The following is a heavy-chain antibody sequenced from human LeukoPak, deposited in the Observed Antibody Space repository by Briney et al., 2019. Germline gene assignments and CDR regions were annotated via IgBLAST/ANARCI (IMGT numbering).Heavy chain of an antibody. V-gene: IGHV3-7*01. J-gene: IGHJ4*02. CDR1: GFTFSRYW. D-gene: IGHD5-24*01. Sequence: GGSLRLSCTASGFTFSRYWMSWVRQAPGKGLEWVANIKHDGSEKYYVDSVRGRFTISRDNAKNSLYLQMNSLRGGDTAVYYCARDSWGEDYKGGLGGQGTLVIVSS. CDR3: ARDSWGEDYKGGL. CDR2: IKHDGSEK.